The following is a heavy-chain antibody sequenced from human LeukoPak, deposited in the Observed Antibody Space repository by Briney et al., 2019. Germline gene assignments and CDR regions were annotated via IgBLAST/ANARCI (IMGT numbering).Heavy chain of an antibody. J-gene: IGHJ1*01. Sequence: GGSLRLSCAASGFTFSNAWMTWVRQAPGKGLEWVEVIWYDGSNKYYADSVEGRFTISRDNSKNTLYLQMNSLRAEDTAVYYCARGRWFGELLSEYFQHWGQGTLVTVSS. CDR3: ARGRWFGELLSEYFQH. D-gene: IGHD3-10*01. CDR2: IWYDGSNK. CDR1: GFTFSNAW. V-gene: IGHV3-33*08.